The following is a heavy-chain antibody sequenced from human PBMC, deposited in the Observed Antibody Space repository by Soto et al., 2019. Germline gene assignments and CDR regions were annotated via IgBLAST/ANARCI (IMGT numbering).Heavy chain of an antibody. CDR3: VSRPINGFPYGPIDL. CDR2: SSYIGTT. Sequence: PSETLSLTCSVIRGTIRSGSYYWAWVRQSRERGLEWLGSSSYIGTTYYNPSLKSRVAVSVDLSKNDFSLRLESVTATDTAIYFCVSRPINGFPYGPIDLWGRALPVSVSS. CDR1: RGTIRSGSYY. V-gene: IGHV4-39*02. D-gene: IGHD1-20*01. J-gene: IGHJ4*02.